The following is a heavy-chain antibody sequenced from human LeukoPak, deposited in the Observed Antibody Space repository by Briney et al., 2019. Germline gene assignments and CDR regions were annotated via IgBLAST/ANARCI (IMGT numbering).Heavy chain of an antibody. J-gene: IGHJ3*02. CDR3: ARESEARAFGI. CDR1: GFTCSSYS. V-gene: IGHV3-21*01. Sequence: PGGSLRLSCAASGFTCSSYSMNWVRQAPGKGLEWVSSISSSSSYIYYADSVKGRFTISRDNAKNSLYLQMNSLRAEDTAVYYCARESEARAFGIWGQGTMVTVSS. CDR2: ISSSSSYI.